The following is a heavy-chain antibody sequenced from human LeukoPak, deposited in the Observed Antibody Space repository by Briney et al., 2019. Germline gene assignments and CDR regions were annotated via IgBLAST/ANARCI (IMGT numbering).Heavy chain of an antibody. CDR3: ARRSGYDTIDY. V-gene: IGHV4-39*01. D-gene: IGHD5-12*01. CDR2: IYYSGST. Sequence: SETLSLTCTVSGGSISSYYWGWIRQPPGKGLEWIGSIYYSGSTYYNPSLKSRVTISVDTSKNQFSLTLSSVTAADTAVYYCARRSGYDTIDYWGQGTLVTVSS. J-gene: IGHJ4*02. CDR1: GGSISSYY.